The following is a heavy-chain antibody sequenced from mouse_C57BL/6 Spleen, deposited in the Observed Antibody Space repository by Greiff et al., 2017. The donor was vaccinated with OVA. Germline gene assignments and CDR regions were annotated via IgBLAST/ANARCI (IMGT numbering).Heavy chain of an antibody. CDR2: IDPETGGT. J-gene: IGHJ2*01. D-gene: IGHD2-1*01. Sequence: QVQLQQSGAELVRPGASVTLSCKASGYTFTDYEMHWVKQTPVHGLEWIGAIDPETGGTAYNQKFKGKAILTADKSSSTAYMELLSLTSVYSAVYSCTRWGIYSGNPRFYFDYWGPGTTLTVSS. CDR1: GYTFTDYE. V-gene: IGHV1-15*01. CDR3: TRWGIYSGNPRFYFDY.